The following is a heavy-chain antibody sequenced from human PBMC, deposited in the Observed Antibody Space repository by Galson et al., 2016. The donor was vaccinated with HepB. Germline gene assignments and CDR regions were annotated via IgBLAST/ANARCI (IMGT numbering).Heavy chain of an antibody. Sequence: SLRLSCAASGFTFGAHAMHWVRQRPGTGLEWVSGISWNSGAIDYADSVRGRFTISRDTAKNSLDLQMSSLRAEDTALYYCAKDLSGTPYYYSLDVWGLGPTVTVS. J-gene: IGHJ6*02. CDR3: AKDLSGTPYYYSLDV. CDR1: GFTFGAHA. CDR2: ISWNSGAI. D-gene: IGHD1-1*01. V-gene: IGHV3-9*01.